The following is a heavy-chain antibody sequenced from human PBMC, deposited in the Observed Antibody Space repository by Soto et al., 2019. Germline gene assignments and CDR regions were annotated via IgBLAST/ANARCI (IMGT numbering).Heavy chain of an antibody. J-gene: IGHJ4*02. CDR1: GFTFSSYG. V-gene: IGHV3-30*18. Sequence: PGGSLRLSCAASGFTFSSYGMHWVRQAPGKGLEWVAVISYDGSNKYYADSVKGRFTISRDNSKNTLYLQMNSLRAEDTAVYYCAKDGDFRGYFDYWGQGTLVTVS. CDR2: ISYDGSNK. CDR3: AKDGDFRGYFDY. D-gene: IGHD3-10*01.